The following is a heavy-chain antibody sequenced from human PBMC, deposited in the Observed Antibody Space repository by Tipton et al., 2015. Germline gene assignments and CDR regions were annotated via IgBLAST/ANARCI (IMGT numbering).Heavy chain of an antibody. V-gene: IGHV4-34*01. D-gene: IGHD2-15*01. CDR3: ARDVGGYPDY. Sequence: GLVKPSETLSLTCAVYGGSFSGYYWSWIRQPPGKGLEWIGEINHSGSTNYNPSLKSRVTISVDTSKNQFSLKLSSVTAADTAVYYCARDVGGYPDYWGQGTLVTVSS. J-gene: IGHJ4*02. CDR1: GGSFSGYY. CDR2: INHSGST.